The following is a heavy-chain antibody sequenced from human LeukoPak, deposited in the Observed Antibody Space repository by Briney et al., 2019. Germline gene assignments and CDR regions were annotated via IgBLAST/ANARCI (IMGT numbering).Heavy chain of an antibody. Sequence: GGSLRLSCAASGFTFDDYAMHWDRQAPGKGLEWVSGISWNSGSIGYADSVKGRFTISRDNAKNSLYLQMNSLRAEDTALYYCAKGIVGFDYWGQGTLVTVSS. CDR1: GFTFDDYA. V-gene: IGHV3-9*01. J-gene: IGHJ4*02. D-gene: IGHD3-16*02. CDR2: ISWNSGSI. CDR3: AKGIVGFDY.